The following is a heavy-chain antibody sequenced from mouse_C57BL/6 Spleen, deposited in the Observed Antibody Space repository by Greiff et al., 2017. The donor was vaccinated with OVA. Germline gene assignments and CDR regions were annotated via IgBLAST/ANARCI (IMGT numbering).Heavy chain of an antibody. CDR1: GYTFTSYW. V-gene: IGHV1-64*01. Sequence: QVQLKQPGAELVKPGASVKLSCKASGYTFTSYWMHWVKQRPGQGLEWIGMIHPNSGSTNYNEKFKSKATLTVDKSSSTAYMQHSSLTSEDSAVYYCVGGWYAMDYWGQGTSVTVSS. J-gene: IGHJ4*01. CDR2: IHPNSGST. D-gene: IGHD2-3*01. CDR3: VGGWYAMDY.